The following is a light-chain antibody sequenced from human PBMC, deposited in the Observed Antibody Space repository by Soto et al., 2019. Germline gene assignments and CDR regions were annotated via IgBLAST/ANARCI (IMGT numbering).Light chain of an antibody. CDR1: QSVSSSY. CDR2: GAS. V-gene: IGKV3-20*01. J-gene: IGKJ3*01. Sequence: EIVLTQSPGTLSLSPGERATLSCRASQSVSSSYLAWYQQKVGQAPRLLIYGASSRATGIPDRFSGSGSGTDFTLTISRLEPEDFAVYYCQQHGTSLFTFGPGTKVDIK. CDR3: QQHGTSLFT.